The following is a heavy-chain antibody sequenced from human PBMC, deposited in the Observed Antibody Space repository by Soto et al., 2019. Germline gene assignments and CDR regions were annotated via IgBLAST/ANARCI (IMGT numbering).Heavy chain of an antibody. V-gene: IGHV3-21*01. J-gene: IGHJ4*02. CDR2: ISSSSAYI. CDR1: GFTFSSST. D-gene: IGHD2-8*01. Sequence: EVHLVESGGGLVKPGGSLRLSCAGSGFTFSSSTMSWVRQATGKGLEWVSSISSSSAYIYNADSLKGRFTISRDNAKNSLYLQMNSMRAEDTAVYFCARDLGEMYAVWGQGTLVTVSS. CDR3: ARDLGEMYAV.